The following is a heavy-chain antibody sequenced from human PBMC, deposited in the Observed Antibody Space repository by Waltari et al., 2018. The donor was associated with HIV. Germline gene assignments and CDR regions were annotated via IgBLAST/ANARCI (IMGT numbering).Heavy chain of an antibody. CDR3: ARADVTTFDY. J-gene: IGHJ4*02. Sequence: EVHLVESGGEWVQPGGSLRLDCAASGFMFWSFGMIWVRQAPGKGLEWISYISGSSSTMYYADSVKGRFTISRDNAKNSVYLQMDSLRDEDTAVYYCARADVTTFDYWGQGARVTVSS. D-gene: IGHD4-17*01. CDR2: ISGSSSTM. V-gene: IGHV3-48*02. CDR1: GFMFWSFG.